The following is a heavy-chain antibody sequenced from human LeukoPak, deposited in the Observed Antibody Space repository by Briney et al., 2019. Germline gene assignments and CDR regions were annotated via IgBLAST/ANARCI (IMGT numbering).Heavy chain of an antibody. CDR1: GGSFSGYY. CDR3: ARRLPGFLVRGVLNGNWFDP. Sequence: SETLSLTCAVYGGSFSGYYWSWIRQPPGKGLEWIGEINHSGSTKYNPSLKNRVTISVDTSKNQFSLKLTSVTAADMAVYYCARRLPGFLVRGVLNGNWFDPWGQGTLVTVSS. D-gene: IGHD3-10*01. J-gene: IGHJ5*02. V-gene: IGHV4-34*01. CDR2: INHSGST.